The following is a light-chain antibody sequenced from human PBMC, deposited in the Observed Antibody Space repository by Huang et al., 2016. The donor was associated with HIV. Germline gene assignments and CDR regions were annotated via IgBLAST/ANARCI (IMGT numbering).Light chain of an antibody. Sequence: EILMTQSPATLSVSPGKRAALSCEASQRFSSNLAWYQQKPGQAPRLLIFGASTRATGVPARFSGSGSGTEFTLTISSLQSEDFAVYYCQQYDNWPPTFGQGTRVEIK. CDR1: QRFSSN. V-gene: IGKV3-15*01. CDR3: QQYDNWPPT. J-gene: IGKJ1*01. CDR2: GAS.